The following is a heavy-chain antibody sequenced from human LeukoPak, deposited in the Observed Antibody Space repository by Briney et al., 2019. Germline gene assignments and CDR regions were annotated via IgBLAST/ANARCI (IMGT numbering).Heavy chain of an antibody. Sequence: SETLSLTCTVSGGSISGYYWGWVRQPPGKGLEWIGTIYHSGSTFYNPSLKSRVTISVDTSKNHFSLKLSSVTAADTAFYYCARHLWGGYYTPFEYWGQGNLVTVSS. J-gene: IGHJ4*02. CDR3: ARHLWGGYYTPFEY. CDR1: GGSISGYY. CDR2: IYHSGST. D-gene: IGHD3-3*02. V-gene: IGHV4-38-2*02.